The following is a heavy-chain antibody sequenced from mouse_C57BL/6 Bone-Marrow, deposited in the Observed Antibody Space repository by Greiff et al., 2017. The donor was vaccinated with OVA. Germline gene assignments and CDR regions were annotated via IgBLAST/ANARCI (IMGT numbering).Heavy chain of an antibody. Sequence: VKLMESGPELVKPGASVKISCKASGYAFSSSWMNWVKQRPGKGLEWIGRIYPGDGDTNYNGKFKGKATLTADKSSSTAYMQLSSLTSEDSAVYFCARDYGWFAYWGQGTLVTVSA. V-gene: IGHV1-82*01. CDR1: GYAFSSSW. J-gene: IGHJ3*01. CDR3: ARDYGWFAY. CDR2: IYPGDGDT. D-gene: IGHD1-1*01.